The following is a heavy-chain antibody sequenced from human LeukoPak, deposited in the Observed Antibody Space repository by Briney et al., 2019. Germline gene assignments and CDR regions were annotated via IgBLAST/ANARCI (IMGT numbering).Heavy chain of an antibody. Sequence: ASVKVSCKAPGYTFTGYYMHWVRQAPGQGLEWMGWINPNSGGTNYAQKFQGRVTMTRDTSISTAYMELSRLRSDDTAVYYCARAGPWDYYDSSGYFYYFDYWGQGTLVTVSS. J-gene: IGHJ4*02. V-gene: IGHV1-2*02. CDR3: ARAGPWDYYDSSGYFYYFDY. CDR2: INPNSGGT. CDR1: GYTFTGYY. D-gene: IGHD3-22*01.